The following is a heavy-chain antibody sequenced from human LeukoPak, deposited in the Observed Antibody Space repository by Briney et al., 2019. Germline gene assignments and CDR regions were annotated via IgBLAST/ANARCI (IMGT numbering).Heavy chain of an antibody. J-gene: IGHJ4*02. D-gene: IGHD5-12*01. V-gene: IGHV3-9*01. CDR1: GFTFDDYA. Sequence: PGGSLRLSCAASGFTFDDYAMHWVRQAPGKGLEWVSGISWNSGSIGYADSVKGRFTISRDNAKNSLYLQMNSLRAEDTALYYCAKAIGHSGYDCFDYWGQGTLVTVSS. CDR3: AKAIGHSGYDCFDY. CDR2: ISWNSGSI.